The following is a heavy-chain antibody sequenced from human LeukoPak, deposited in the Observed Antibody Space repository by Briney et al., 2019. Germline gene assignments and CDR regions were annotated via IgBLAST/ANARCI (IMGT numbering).Heavy chain of an antibody. CDR1: GFTFSSYG. D-gene: IGHD3-10*01. CDR2: ISYDGSNK. V-gene: IGHV3-30*18. CDR3: AKAGTYYYGSGSYYYYYMDV. Sequence: PGGSLRLSCAASGFTFSSYGMHWVRQAPGKGLEWVAVISYDGSNKYYADSVKGRFTISRDNSKNTLYLQMNSLRAEDTAVYYWAKAGTYYYGSGSYYYYYMDVWGKGTTVTVSS. J-gene: IGHJ6*03.